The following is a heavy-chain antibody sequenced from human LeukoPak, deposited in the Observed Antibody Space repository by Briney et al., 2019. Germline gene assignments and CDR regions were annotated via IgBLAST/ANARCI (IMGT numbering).Heavy chain of an antibody. CDR3: ARNGPIGTVTTGDYYYGMDV. D-gene: IGHD4-17*01. Sequence: PGGSPRLSCAASGFTFSSYWMSWVRQAPGKGLEWVANIKQDGSEKYYVDSVKGRFTISRDNAKNSLYLQMNSLRAEDTAVYYCARNGPIGTVTTGDYYYGMDVWGQGTTVTVSS. J-gene: IGHJ6*02. CDR1: GFTFSSYW. CDR2: IKQDGSEK. V-gene: IGHV3-7*01.